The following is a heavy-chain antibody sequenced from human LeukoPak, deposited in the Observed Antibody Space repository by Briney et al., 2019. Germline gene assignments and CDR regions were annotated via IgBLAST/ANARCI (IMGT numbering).Heavy chain of an antibody. Sequence: PSETLSLTCNASGGSLSGGNFYWSWIRQPAGKGLEWIGRIYTSGSTNYNPSLKSRVTISVDTSKNQFSLKLSSVTAADTAVYYCARESDCSGGSCYLPPFSWGQGTLVTVSS. V-gene: IGHV4-61*02. CDR1: GGSLSGGNFY. D-gene: IGHD2-15*01. CDR3: ARESDCSGGSCYLPPFS. J-gene: IGHJ5*02. CDR2: IYTSGST.